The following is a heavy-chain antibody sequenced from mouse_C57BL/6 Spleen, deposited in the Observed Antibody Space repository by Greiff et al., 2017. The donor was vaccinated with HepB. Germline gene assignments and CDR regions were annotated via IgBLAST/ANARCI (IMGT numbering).Heavy chain of an antibody. CDR3: ARDGEGNYAMDY. J-gene: IGHJ4*01. V-gene: IGHV5-4*01. Sequence: EVMLVESGGGLVKPGGSLKLSCAASGFTFSSYAMSWVRQTPEKRLEWVATISDGGSYTYYPDNVKGRFTISRDNAKNNLYLQMSHLKSEDPAMYYCARDGEGNYAMDYWGQGTSVTVSS. CDR2: ISDGGSYT. CDR1: GFTFSSYA.